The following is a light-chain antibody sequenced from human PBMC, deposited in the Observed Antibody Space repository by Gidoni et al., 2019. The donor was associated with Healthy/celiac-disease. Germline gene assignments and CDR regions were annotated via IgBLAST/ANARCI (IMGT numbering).Light chain of an antibody. CDR3: AAWDDSLNGPWV. V-gene: IGLV1-44*01. CDR2: SNN. Sequence: QPVLTQPPSASGTPAQRVTISCSGSSSNIGSNTVNWYQQLPGTAPKLLIYSNNQRPSGVPDRFSGSKSGTSASLAISGLQSEDEADYYCAAWDDSLNGPWVFGGGTKLTVL. J-gene: IGLJ3*02. CDR1: SSNIGSNT.